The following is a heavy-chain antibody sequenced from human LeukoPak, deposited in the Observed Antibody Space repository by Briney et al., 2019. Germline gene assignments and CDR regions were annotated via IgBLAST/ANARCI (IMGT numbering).Heavy chain of an antibody. D-gene: IGHD2-21*01. CDR1: GFTFSDYY. Sequence: PGGSLRLSCAASGFTFSDYYMSWIRQAPGKGLEWVSYIRGSSYYTKYADSVKGRFTISRDNAKNSLYLQMNSLRAEDTAVYYCARSSSSGGGDSFDIWGQGTMVTVSS. J-gene: IGHJ3*02. CDR2: IRGSSYYT. CDR3: ARSSSSGGGDSFDI. V-gene: IGHV3-11*06.